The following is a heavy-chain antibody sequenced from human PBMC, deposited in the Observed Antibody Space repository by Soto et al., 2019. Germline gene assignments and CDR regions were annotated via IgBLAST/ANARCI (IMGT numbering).Heavy chain of an antibody. Sequence: QVQLVQSGAEVKKPGASVKVSCKASGYIFISYGISWVRQAPGQGLEWMGWISAYNGNTNFAQKLQGRVTMTTDTATTTGYRELRTVRSDDTAVYYGAGDNYCWFDPWGQGTLVTVSS. CDR2: ISAYNGNT. V-gene: IGHV1-18*01. J-gene: IGHJ5*02. CDR3: AGDNYCWFDP. CDR1: GYIFISYG. D-gene: IGHD4-4*01.